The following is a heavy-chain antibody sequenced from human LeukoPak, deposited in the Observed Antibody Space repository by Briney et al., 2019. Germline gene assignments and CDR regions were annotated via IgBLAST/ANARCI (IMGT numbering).Heavy chain of an antibody. CDR3: SRDLFTEGLVWHHFDY. D-gene: IGHD3/OR15-3a*01. V-gene: IGHV1-2*02. J-gene: IGHJ4*02. Sequence: ASVKVSCKASGYTFTAYYIHWVRQAPAHGLEWMGWMNPNSGGTNHAQNFQGRVAMTRDTSLNTAYMELTSLRSDDTAVYYCSRDLFTEGLVWHHFDYWGQGALVTVSP. CDR1: GYTFTAYY. CDR2: MNPNSGGT.